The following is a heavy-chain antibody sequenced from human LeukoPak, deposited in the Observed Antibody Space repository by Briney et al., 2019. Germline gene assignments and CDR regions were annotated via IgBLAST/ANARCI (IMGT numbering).Heavy chain of an antibody. D-gene: IGHD3-3*01. V-gene: IGHV3-21*01. CDR3: ARGPRFGVVERDAFDI. J-gene: IGHJ3*02. Sequence: PGGSLRLSCAASGFTFSRYSMNWVRQAPGKGLEWVSSISISSNYIYYTDSVKGRYTISRDNAKNSLYLQMNSLRAEDTAVYYCARGPRFGVVERDAFDIWGQGTMVTVSS. CDR1: GFTFSRYS. CDR2: ISISSNYI.